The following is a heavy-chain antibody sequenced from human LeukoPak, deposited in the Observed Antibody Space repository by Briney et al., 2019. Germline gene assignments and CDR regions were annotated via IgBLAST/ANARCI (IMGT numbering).Heavy chain of an antibody. Sequence: ASVKVSCKASGYTFTGYYMHWVRQAPGQGLEWMGWINPNRGGTNYAQKFQGRVTMTRDTSISTAYMALSRLRSDDTAVYYCAREAPGVYCSGGSCYSGSEYFQHWGQGTLVTVSS. J-gene: IGHJ1*01. D-gene: IGHD2-15*01. V-gene: IGHV1-2*02. CDR3: AREAPGVYCSGGSCYSGSEYFQH. CDR2: INPNRGGT. CDR1: GYTFTGYY.